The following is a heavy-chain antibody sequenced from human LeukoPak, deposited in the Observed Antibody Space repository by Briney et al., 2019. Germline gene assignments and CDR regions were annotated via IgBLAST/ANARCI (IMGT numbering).Heavy chain of an antibody. CDR1: GGSISSGDYY. J-gene: IGHJ3*02. CDR2: IYYSGST. V-gene: IGHV4-30-4*08. CDR3: ASENASSWYGGGGGVENAFDI. D-gene: IGHD6-13*01. Sequence: PSETLSLTCTVSGGSISSGDYYWRWIRQPPGKGLEWIGYIYYSGSTYYNPSLKSRVTISVDTSKNQFSLKLSSVTAADTAVYYCASENASSWYGGGGGVENAFDIWGQGTMVTVSS.